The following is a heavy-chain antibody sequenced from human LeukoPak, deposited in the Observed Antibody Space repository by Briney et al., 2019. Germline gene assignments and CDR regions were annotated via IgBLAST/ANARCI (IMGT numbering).Heavy chain of an antibody. CDR3: TKASRPDVVVTATADY. CDR2: ISGSGSTT. CDR1: GFTFSTHA. J-gene: IGHJ4*02. D-gene: IGHD2-21*02. Sequence: GGSLRLSCAASGFTFSTHAKSWVRQAPGKGLEWVSAISGSGSTTYYADSVKGRFTISRDNSKNTLYLQMNSLRVENTAVYYCTKASRPDVVVTATADYWGQGTRVTVSS. V-gene: IGHV3-23*01.